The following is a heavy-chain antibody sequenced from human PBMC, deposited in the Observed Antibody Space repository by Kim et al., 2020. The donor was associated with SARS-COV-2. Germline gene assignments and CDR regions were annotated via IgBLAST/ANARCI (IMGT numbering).Heavy chain of an antibody. CDR2: IYYSGST. CDR1: GGSISSSSYY. V-gene: IGHV4-39*01. J-gene: IGHJ3*02. Sequence: SETLSLTCTVSGGSISSSSYYWGWIRQPPGKGLEWIGSIYYSGSTYYNPSLKSRVTISVDTSKNQFSLKLSSVTAADTAVYYCARGQSGSDYDAFDIWGQGTMVTVSS. D-gene: IGHD1-26*01. CDR3: ARGQSGSDYDAFDI.